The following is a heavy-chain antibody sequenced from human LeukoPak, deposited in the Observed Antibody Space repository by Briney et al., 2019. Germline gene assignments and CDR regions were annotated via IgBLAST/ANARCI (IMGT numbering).Heavy chain of an antibody. D-gene: IGHD3-22*01. V-gene: IGHV3-33*08. CDR3: ARDVDSGGHYSKFDS. Sequence: GGSLRLSCAASGFTFSNAWMSWVRQAPGKGLEWVSVIWYDGRRKYYADSVKGRFTISRDNSKNTVYLQMDSLRAEDTAVYYCARDVDSGGHYSKFDSWGQGTLVTVSS. CDR2: IWYDGRRK. J-gene: IGHJ4*02. CDR1: GFTFSNAW.